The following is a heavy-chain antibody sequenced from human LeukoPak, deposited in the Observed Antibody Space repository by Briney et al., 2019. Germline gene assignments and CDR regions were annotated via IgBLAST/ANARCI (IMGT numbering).Heavy chain of an antibody. D-gene: IGHD2-15*01. V-gene: IGHV1-18*01. CDR3: ARKRGGCYPD. CDR1: GYTFTHYD. J-gene: IGHJ4*02. CDR2: ISPYNGDT. Sequence: ASVTVSCKPSGYTFTHYDICWVRQAPGQGLEWMGRISPYNGDTYYAQTLQGRVTMTTDISTRTAYLQLESLTSDDTAVYYCARKRGGCYPDWGQGTLVIVSS.